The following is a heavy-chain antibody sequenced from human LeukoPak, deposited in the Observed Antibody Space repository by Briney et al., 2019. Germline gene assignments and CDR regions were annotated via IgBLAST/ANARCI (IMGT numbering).Heavy chain of an antibody. CDR1: GGTFSSYA. Sequence: SVTVSCKASGGTFSSYAISWVRQAPGQGLEWMGGIIPIFGTANYAQKFQGRVTITADESTSAAYMELSSLRSEDTAVYYCARSTTELLPLYYYYYMDVWGKGTTVTVSS. CDR3: ARSTTELLPLYYYYYMDV. J-gene: IGHJ6*03. V-gene: IGHV1-69*13. D-gene: IGHD1-26*01. CDR2: IIPIFGTA.